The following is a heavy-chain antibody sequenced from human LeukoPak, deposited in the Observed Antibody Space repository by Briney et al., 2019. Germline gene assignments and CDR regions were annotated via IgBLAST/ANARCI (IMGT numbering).Heavy chain of an antibody. Sequence: ASVKVSCKASGYIFTSYYMHWVRQAPGQGLEWMGIINPSGGSTSYAQKFQGRVTMTRNTSISTAYMELSSLRSEDTAVYYCARRGSQWELRGGVDYWGQGTLVTVSS. CDR3: ARRGSQWELRGGVDY. J-gene: IGHJ4*02. CDR1: GYIFTSYY. V-gene: IGHV1-46*01. CDR2: INPSGGST. D-gene: IGHD1-26*01.